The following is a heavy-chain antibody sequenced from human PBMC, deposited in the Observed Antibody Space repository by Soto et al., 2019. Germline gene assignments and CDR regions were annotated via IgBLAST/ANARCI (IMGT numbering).Heavy chain of an antibody. CDR1: RASIGRGGYY. D-gene: IGHD2-21*01. J-gene: IGHJ4*02. Sequence: QVQLQESGPGLMKPSQTLSLTCTVSRASIGRGGYYWTWIRQHPGKALEWMGHIHFSGETNYNPSLMGRLTMSIDTSTNQFSLNLAAVTAADTAMYYCARDQGGDLDYWGQGTLVTVSS. CDR2: IHFSGET. CDR3: ARDQGGDLDY. V-gene: IGHV4-31*03.